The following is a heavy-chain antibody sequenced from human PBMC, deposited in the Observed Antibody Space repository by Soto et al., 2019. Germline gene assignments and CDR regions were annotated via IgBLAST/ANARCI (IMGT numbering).Heavy chain of an antibody. CDR3: AKEGGGDGSNPPHYYGMDV. V-gene: IGHV3-9*01. D-gene: IGHD5-12*01. CDR1: GFTFDDYA. J-gene: IGHJ6*02. Sequence: EVQLVESGGGLVQPGRSLRLSCAASGFTFDDYAMHWVRQAPGKGLEWVSGISWNSGSIGYADSVKGRFTISRDNAKNSLYLQMNSLRAEDTALYYCAKEGGGDGSNPPHYYGMDVWGQGTTVTVSS. CDR2: ISWNSGSI.